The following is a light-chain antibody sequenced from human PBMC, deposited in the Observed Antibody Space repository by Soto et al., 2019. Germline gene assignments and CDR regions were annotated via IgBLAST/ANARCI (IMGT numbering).Light chain of an antibody. Sequence: QSALTQPASVSGSPGQPITISCTGTSSDVGGYNYVSWYQQHPGKVPKLLISEVRNRPSGVSDRFSGSKSGNTASLTISGLQAEDEADYYCSSYTTSSTLVFGGGTKVTVL. J-gene: IGLJ2*01. CDR1: SSDVGGYNY. CDR3: SSYTTSSTLV. CDR2: EVR. V-gene: IGLV2-14*01.